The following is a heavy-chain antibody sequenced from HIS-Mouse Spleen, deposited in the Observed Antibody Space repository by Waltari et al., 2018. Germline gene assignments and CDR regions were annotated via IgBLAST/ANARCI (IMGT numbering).Heavy chain of an antibody. V-gene: IGHV3-30*04. CDR3: ARGAVAGDAFDI. J-gene: IGHJ3*02. CDR1: GFTVSSYA. D-gene: IGHD6-19*01. CDR2: ISDDGSNK. Sequence: QVQLVESGGGGVQPGRSLRLLWGASGFTVSSYALHWGRQGPGKGLEWVAVISDDGSNKYYADSVKGRFTISRDNSKNTLYLQMNSLRAEDTAVYYCARGAVAGDAFDIWGQGTMVTVSS.